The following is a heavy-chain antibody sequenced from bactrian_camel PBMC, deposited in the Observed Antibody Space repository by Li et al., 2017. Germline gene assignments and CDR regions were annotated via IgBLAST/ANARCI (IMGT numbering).Heavy chain of an antibody. Sequence: HVQLVESGGGSVQAGGSLRLTCTASGYRSSNYCMAWFRQIPGKEREGVAVFDFSGGTTYADSVQDRFTISKDDADNTLYLQMNGLKPEDTAKYYCAADLSPVSGVLPEFGLRPTEADFGVWGRGTQVTVS. CDR2: FDFSGGT. CDR1: GYRSSNYC. CDR3: AADLSPVSGVLPEFGLRPTEADFGV. J-gene: IGHJ6*01. V-gene: IGHV3S55*01. D-gene: IGHD4*01.